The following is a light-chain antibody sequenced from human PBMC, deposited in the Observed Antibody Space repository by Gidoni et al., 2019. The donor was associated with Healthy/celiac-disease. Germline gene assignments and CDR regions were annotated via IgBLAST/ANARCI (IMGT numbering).Light chain of an antibody. V-gene: IGLV6-57*04. CDR2: EDN. Sequence: NFMLTQPHSGSYSPGEMVTISFTRSSGSIASNYVQGYQQRPCSAPTTVIYEDNQRPSGVPDRFSVSIDSSSNSASLTISELKTEDQADYYCPSYYSSSLVFGGGTKLTVL. J-gene: IGLJ2*01. CDR3: PSYYSSSLV. CDR1: SGSIASNY.